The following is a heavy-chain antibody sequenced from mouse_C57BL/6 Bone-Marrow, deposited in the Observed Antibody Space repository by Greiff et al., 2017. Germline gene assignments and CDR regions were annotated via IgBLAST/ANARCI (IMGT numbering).Heavy chain of an antibody. J-gene: IGHJ1*03. Sequence: QVQLQQPGAELVMPGASVKLSCKASGYTFTSYWMHWVKQRPGQGLEWIGEIDPSDSYTKYNPKFKGKSTLTVDKSSSTASMQLSSLTSEDSAVYYCAREADGYLYWYVDVWGTGTTVTVSS. D-gene: IGHD2-3*01. CDR2: IDPSDSYT. CDR1: GYTFTSYW. CDR3: AREADGYLYWYVDV. V-gene: IGHV1-69*01.